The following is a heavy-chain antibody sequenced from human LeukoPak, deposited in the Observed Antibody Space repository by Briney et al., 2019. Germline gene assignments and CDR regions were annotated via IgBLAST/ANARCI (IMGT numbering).Heavy chain of an antibody. J-gene: IGHJ4*02. CDR1: GFTFSSYG. CDR3: AKDRYYYGSGSSVDY. CDR2: ISYDGSNK. V-gene: IGHV3-30*18. Sequence: GGSLRLSCAASGFTFSSYGMHWVRQAPGKGLEWVAVISYDGSNKYYGDSVKGRFTISRDNSKNTLYLQMNSLRAEGTAMYHCAKDRYYYGSGSSVDYWGQGTLVTVSS. D-gene: IGHD3-10*01.